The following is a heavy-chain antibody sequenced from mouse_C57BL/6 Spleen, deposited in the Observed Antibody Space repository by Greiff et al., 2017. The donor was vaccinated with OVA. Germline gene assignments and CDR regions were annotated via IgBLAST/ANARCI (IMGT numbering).Heavy chain of an antibody. V-gene: IGHV14-4*01. D-gene: IGHD1-1*01. CDR2: IDPENGDT. Sequence: EVQLQQSGAELVRPGASVKLSCTASGFNIKDDYMHWVKQRPEQGLEWIGWIDPENGDTEYASKFQGKATITADTSSNTAYVQLRSLTSEDSAVYYCTTGDYYGSSRDWYFDVWGTGTTVTVSS. J-gene: IGHJ1*03. CDR3: TTGDYYGSSRDWYFDV. CDR1: GFNIKDDY.